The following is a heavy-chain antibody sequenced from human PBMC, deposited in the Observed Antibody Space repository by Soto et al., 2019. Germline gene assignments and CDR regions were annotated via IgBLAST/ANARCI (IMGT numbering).Heavy chain of an antibody. J-gene: IGHJ3*02. V-gene: IGHV1-3*01. CDR3: ARGNSGAFDI. D-gene: IGHD6-19*01. Sequence: QVQLVQSGAEVKKPGASVKVSCKASVYTFTTYSMHWVRQAPGQRLEWMGWMNPLNGDTKYSQRFQGRLTIIRDTSASTAYMELSSLRSEDTAIYYCARGNSGAFDIWGQGTMVTVSS. CDR2: MNPLNGDT. CDR1: VYTFTTYS.